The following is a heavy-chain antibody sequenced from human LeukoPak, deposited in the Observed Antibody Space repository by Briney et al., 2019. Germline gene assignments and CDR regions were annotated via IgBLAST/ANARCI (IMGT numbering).Heavy chain of an antibody. CDR2: ISGSGGST. CDR3: AKAPQYYGLTGYYFDY. J-gene: IGHJ4*02. CDR1: GFTFSSYA. Sequence: GGSLRLSCAASGFTFSSYAMSWVRQAPGKGLEWVSAISGSGGSTYYADSVKGRFTISRDNSKNTLYLQMNSLRAEDTAVYYCAKAPQYYGLTGYYFDYWGRGTLVTVSS. D-gene: IGHD3-16*01. V-gene: IGHV3-23*01.